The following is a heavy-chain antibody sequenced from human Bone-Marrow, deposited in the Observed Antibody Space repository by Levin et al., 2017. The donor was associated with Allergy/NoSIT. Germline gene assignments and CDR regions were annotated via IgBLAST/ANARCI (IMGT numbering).Heavy chain of an antibody. CDR2: ISGSGGTT. J-gene: IGHJ6*02. CDR1: GFSFTNMG. D-gene: IGHD4-23*01. V-gene: IGHV3-23*01. CDR3: AKVLGYYGGSAMDV. Sequence: PGGSLRLSCAASGFSFTNMGMSWVRQTPGTGLEWLEWVSAISGSGGTTYYADSVKGRFIISRDNSKNTLYLEMRSLRAEDTASYYCAKVLGYYGGSAMDVWGQGTTVTVSS.